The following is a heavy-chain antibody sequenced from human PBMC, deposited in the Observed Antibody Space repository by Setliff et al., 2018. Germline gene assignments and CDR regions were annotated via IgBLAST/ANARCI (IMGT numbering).Heavy chain of an antibody. V-gene: IGHV4-61*02. D-gene: IGHD1-1*01. CDR3: RQAVVGRDVFDI. J-gene: IGHJ3*02. CDR1: GGSISSGTYY. CDR2: IYTSGST. Sequence: SETLSLTCTVSGGSISSGTYYWSWIRQPAGKGLEWIGRIYTSGSTNYNPSLKSRVTMSLDTSKNQFSLKLSSVTAADTALYYCRQAVVGRDVFDIWGQGTVVTVSS.